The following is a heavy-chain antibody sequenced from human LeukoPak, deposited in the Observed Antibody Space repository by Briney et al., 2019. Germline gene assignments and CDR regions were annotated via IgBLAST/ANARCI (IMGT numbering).Heavy chain of an antibody. D-gene: IGHD6-13*01. CDR3: ARGAGSSWYMDYFDY. J-gene: IGHJ4*02. Sequence: SVKVSCKASGGTISSYAISWVRQAPGQGLEWMGRIIPIFGTANYAQKFQGRVTITTDESTSTAYMELSSLRSEDTAVCYCARGAGSSWYMDYFDYWGQGTLVTVSS. CDR2: IIPIFGTA. CDR1: GGTISSYA. V-gene: IGHV1-69*05.